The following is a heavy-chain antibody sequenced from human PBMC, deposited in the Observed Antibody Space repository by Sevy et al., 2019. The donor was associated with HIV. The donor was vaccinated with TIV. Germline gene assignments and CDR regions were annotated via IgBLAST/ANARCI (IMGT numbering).Heavy chain of an antibody. CDR3: TREAARDGFLKYYFDY. V-gene: IGHV3-49*03. D-gene: IGHD2-15*01. CDR1: GFTFGDYA. Sequence: GGSLRLSCTASGFTFGDYAMSWFRQAPGKGLGGVGFIRSKAYGGTTEYAASVKGRFTISRDDSKSIAYLQMNSLKTEDTAVYYCTREAARDGFLKYYFDYWGQGTLVTVSS. J-gene: IGHJ4*02. CDR2: IRSKAYGGTT.